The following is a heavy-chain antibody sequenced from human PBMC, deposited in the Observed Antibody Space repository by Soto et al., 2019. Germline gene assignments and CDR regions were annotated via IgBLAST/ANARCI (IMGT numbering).Heavy chain of an antibody. D-gene: IGHD2-15*01. J-gene: IGHJ4*02. Sequence: PGESLKISCNGSGYIFTSYWIGWVRQMPGKGLEWMGIIYPGDSDTRYSPSFQGQVTISADKSISTAYLQWSSLKASDTAMYYCARTAYCSGSRACDGFDYWGQGTLVTVSS. CDR3: ARTAYCSGSRACDGFDY. V-gene: IGHV5-51*01. CDR2: IYPGDSDT. CDR1: GYIFTSYW.